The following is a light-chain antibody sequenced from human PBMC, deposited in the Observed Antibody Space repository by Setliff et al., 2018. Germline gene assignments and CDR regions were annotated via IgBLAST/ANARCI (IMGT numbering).Light chain of an antibody. CDR2: WAS. V-gene: IGKV4-1*01. Sequence: DIVMTQSPDSLAVPLGERATINCKSSQSVLYSSNNKNYLAWYQQKPGQPPRLLIYWASTRESGVPGRFSGSGSGTDFTLTISSLQAEDVAVYYCQQYYSTPPTFGQGTKVDIK. CDR1: QSVLYSSNNKNY. J-gene: IGKJ1*01. CDR3: QQYYSTPPT.